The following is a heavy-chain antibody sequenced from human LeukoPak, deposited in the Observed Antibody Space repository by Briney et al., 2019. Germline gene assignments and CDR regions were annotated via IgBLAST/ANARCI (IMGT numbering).Heavy chain of an antibody. CDR3: ARDREEMATILGNWFDP. V-gene: IGHV4-39*07. CDR2: IYYSGST. Sequence: PSETLSLTCTVSGGSISSSSYYWGWIRQPPGKGLEWIGSIYYSGSTYYNPSLKSRVTISVDTSKNQFSLKLSSVTAADTAVYYCARDREEMATILGNWFDPWGQGTLVTVSS. CDR1: GGSISSSSYY. J-gene: IGHJ5*02. D-gene: IGHD5-24*01.